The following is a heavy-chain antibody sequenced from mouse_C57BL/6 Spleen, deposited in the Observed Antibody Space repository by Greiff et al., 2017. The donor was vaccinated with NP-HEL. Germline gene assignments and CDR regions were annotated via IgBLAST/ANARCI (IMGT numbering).Heavy chain of an antibody. CDR3: ARNYVGNAMDY. Sequence: EVKLVESGGGLVKPGGSLKLSCAASGFTFSDYGMHWVRQAPEKGLEWVAYISSGSSTIYYADTVKGRFTISRDNAKNTLFLQMTSLRSEDTAMYYCARNYVGNAMDYWGQGTSVTVSS. V-gene: IGHV5-17*01. CDR1: GFTFSDYG. J-gene: IGHJ4*01. D-gene: IGHD1-1*01. CDR2: ISSGSSTI.